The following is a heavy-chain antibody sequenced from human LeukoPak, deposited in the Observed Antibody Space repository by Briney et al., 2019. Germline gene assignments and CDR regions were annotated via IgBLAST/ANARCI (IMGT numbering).Heavy chain of an antibody. CDR2: ISSSSSYI. Sequence: GGSLRLSCAASGVSFSSYSMNWVRQAPGKGLEWVSSISSSSSYIYYADSVKGRFTISRDNANNSLYLQMNTLRAEDTAVDYWAKALDRPSGGILEGVPPSARRQAGWVGPWGQGTLVTVSS. J-gene: IGHJ5*02. CDR3: AKALDRPSGGILEGVPPSARRQAGWVGP. D-gene: IGHD3-3*01. CDR1: GVSFSSYS. V-gene: IGHV3-21*01.